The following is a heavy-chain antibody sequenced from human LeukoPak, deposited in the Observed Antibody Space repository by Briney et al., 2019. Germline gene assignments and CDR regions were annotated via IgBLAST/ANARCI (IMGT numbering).Heavy chain of an antibody. V-gene: IGHV3-30*18. CDR2: ISYDGSNK. D-gene: IGHD3-22*01. CDR3: AKDQSYYYDSSGPSDY. CDR1: GSTFSSYG. J-gene: IGHJ4*02. Sequence: GGSLRLSCAASGSTFSSYGMHWVRQAPGKGLEWVAVISYDGSNKYYADSVKGRFTISRDNSKNTLYLQMNSLRAEDTAVYYCAKDQSYYYDSSGPSDYWGQGTLVTVSS.